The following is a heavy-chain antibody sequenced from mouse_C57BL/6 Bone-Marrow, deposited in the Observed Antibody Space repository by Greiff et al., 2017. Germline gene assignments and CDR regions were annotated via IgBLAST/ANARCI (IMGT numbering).Heavy chain of an antibody. CDR2: LYPGSGST. CDR3: AREGRYANDYFDY. V-gene: IGHV1-55*01. D-gene: IGHD2-10*02. J-gene: IGHJ2*01. CDR1: GYTFTSYW. Sequence: QVQLQQPGAELVKPGASVKMSCKASGYTFTSYWITWVKQRPGQGLEWIGDLYPGSGSTNYNEKFKSKATLTVDTSSSTAYMQLSSLTSENSAVYYCAREGRYANDYFDYWGQGTTLTVSS.